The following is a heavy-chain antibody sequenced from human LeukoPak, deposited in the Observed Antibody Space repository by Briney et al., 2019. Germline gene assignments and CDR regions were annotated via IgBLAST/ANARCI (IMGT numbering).Heavy chain of an antibody. J-gene: IGHJ4*02. V-gene: IGHV3-73*01. Sequence: GGSLRLSCAASDFTFNGSAIHWVRQASGKGLEWVGRIKSKTNNYATAYAASVRGRFTISRDDLKKTAYLQMNSLKTEDTAVYYCTRLYEYSFRFDYWGQGSLVTVSS. D-gene: IGHD5-18*01. CDR2: IKSKTNNYAT. CDR1: DFTFNGSA. CDR3: TRLYEYSFRFDY.